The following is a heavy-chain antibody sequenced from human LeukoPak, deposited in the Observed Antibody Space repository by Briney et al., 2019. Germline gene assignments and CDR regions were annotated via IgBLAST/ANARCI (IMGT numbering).Heavy chain of an antibody. J-gene: IGHJ4*02. CDR2: IQSNGRNK. Sequence: GGSLRLSCAASGFIFSSDDMHWVRQAPGKGLEWVAGIQSNGRNKYYVDSVKGRFAISRDNSKSTLYLQVNSLRVEDTALYYCARESEGGTGTSCPDYWGQGILVTVSS. D-gene: IGHD2-2*01. CDR3: ARESEGGTGTSCPDY. CDR1: GFIFSSDD. V-gene: IGHV3-33*05.